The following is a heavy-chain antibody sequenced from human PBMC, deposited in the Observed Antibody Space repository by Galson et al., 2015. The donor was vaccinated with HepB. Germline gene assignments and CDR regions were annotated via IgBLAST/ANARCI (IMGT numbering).Heavy chain of an antibody. CDR2: ISAYNGNT. V-gene: IGHV1-18*04. D-gene: IGHD3-22*01. CDR1: GYTFTSYG. J-gene: IGHJ4*02. Sequence: SVKVSCKASGYTFTSYGISWVRQAPGQGLEWMGWISAYNGNTNYAQKLQGRVTMTTDTSTSTAYMELRSLRSDDTAVYYCARRYYDSSGYYYFDYWGRGTLVTVSS. CDR3: ARRYYDSSGYYYFDY.